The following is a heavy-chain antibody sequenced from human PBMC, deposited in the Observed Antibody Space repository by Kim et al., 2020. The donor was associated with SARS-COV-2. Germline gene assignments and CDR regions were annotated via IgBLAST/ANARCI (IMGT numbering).Heavy chain of an antibody. Sequence: YYNPSLKILVTIAVDTAKNQFSLKLSSVTAADTDVYYCARRSGMAADFDYWGQGTLVTVSS. CDR3: ARRSGMAADFDY. J-gene: IGHJ4*02. D-gene: IGHD6-25*01. V-gene: IGHV4-39*01.